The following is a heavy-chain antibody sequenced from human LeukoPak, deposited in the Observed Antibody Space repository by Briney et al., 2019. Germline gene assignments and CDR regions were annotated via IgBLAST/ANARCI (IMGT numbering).Heavy chain of an antibody. CDR1: GGSFSGYY. J-gene: IGHJ4*02. CDR2: INHSGST. Sequence: PSETLSLTCAVYGGSFSGYYWSWIRQPPGKGLEWIGEINHSGSTNYYPSLKSRVTLSVDTSRNQISLKLSSVTAADTAVYYCARVDYADYAWGVGYWGQGTLVTVSS. D-gene: IGHD4-17*01. CDR3: ARVDYADYAWGVGY. V-gene: IGHV4-34*01.